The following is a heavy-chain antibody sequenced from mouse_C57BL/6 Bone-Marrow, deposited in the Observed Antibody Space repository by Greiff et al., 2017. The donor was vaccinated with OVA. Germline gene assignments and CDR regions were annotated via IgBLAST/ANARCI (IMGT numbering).Heavy chain of an antibody. CDR2: ISYDGSN. J-gene: IGHJ2*01. CDR1: GYSITSGYY. CDR3: AIYYGYLDY. D-gene: IGHD2-1*01. V-gene: IGHV3-6*01. Sequence: VQLMESGPGLVKPSQSLSLTCSVTGYSITSGYYWHWIRQFPGNKLEWMGYISYDGSNNYNPSLKNRISITRDTSKNQFFLKLNSLTTEDTTTYYCAIYYGYLDYWGQGTTLTVSS.